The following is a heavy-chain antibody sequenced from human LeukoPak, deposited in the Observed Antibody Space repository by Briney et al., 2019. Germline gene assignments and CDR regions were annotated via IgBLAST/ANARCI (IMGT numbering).Heavy chain of an antibody. V-gene: IGHV7-4-1*02. CDR3: AREQLVRGYYYYYMDV. CDR1: GYTFTSYG. CDR2: INTNTGNP. D-gene: IGHD6-6*01. J-gene: IGHJ6*03. Sequence: ASVKVSCKASGYTFTSYGISWVRQAPGQGLEWMGWINTNTGNPTYAQGFTGRFAFSLDTSVSTAYLQISSLKAEDTAVYYCAREQLVRGYYYYYMDVWGKGTTVTVSS.